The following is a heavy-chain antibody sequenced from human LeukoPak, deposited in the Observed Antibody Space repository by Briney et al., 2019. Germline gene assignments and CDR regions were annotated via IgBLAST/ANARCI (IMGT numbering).Heavy chain of an antibody. J-gene: IGHJ6*03. D-gene: IGHD4-17*01. CDR2: INPNSGGT. CDR3: ATRTCQNGDYGPRDYYYYMDV. Sequence: AASVTVSCKASGYTFTGYYMHWVRQAPGQGLEWMGWINPNSGGTNYAQKFQGRVTMTRDTSISTPYMELSRLRSDDTAVYYCATRTCQNGDYGPRDYYYYMDVWGKGTTVTVSS. CDR1: GYTFTGYY. V-gene: IGHV1-2*02.